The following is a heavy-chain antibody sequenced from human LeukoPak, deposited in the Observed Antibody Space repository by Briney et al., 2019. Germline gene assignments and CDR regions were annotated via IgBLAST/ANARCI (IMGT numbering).Heavy chain of an antibody. Sequence: SQTLSLTCTVSGGSISSGGYYWSWIRQHPGKGLEWIGYIYYSGSTYYNPSLKSRVTISVDTSKNQFSLKLSSVTAADTAVYYCARHYYGSGSFLYYYYGMDVWGQGTTVTPSS. CDR1: GGSISSGGYY. J-gene: IGHJ6*02. V-gene: IGHV4-31*03. CDR3: ARHYYGSGSFLYYYYGMDV. CDR2: IYYSGST. D-gene: IGHD3-10*01.